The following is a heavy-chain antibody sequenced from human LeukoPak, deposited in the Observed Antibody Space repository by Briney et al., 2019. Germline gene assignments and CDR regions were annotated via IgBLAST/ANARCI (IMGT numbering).Heavy chain of an antibody. CDR3: ARDVAAAGLIDYYYYGMDV. V-gene: IGHV1-18*01. D-gene: IGHD6-13*01. Sequence: VASVNVSCTASGYTFTSYGISWVRQAPGQGLEWMGWISAYNGNTNYAQKLRGRVTMTTDTSTSTAYMELRSLRSDDTAVYYCARDVAAAGLIDYYYYGMDVWGQGTTVTVSS. J-gene: IGHJ6*02. CDR1: GYTFTSYG. CDR2: ISAYNGNT.